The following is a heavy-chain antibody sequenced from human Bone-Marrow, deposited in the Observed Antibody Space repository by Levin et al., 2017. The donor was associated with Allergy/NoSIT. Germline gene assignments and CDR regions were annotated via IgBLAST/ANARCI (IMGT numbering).Heavy chain of an antibody. J-gene: IGHJ4*02. CDR2: ISSDGRGT. CDR1: GFTFSRFA. CDR3: AKDSIHYDFWSGERRD. V-gene: IGHV3-23*01. D-gene: IGHD3-3*01. Sequence: PGGSLRLSCAASGFTFSRFAMSWVRQAPGKGLEWVAAISSDGRGTYYADSVKGRFTISRDNSKETLNLEINSLRAEDTAIYYCAKDSIHYDFWSGERRDWGQGTLLVVSS.